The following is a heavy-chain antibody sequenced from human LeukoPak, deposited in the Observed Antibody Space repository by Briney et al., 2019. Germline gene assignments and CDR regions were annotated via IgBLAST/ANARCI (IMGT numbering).Heavy chain of an antibody. D-gene: IGHD6-19*01. CDR3: AREVAAAGIAVAGSYWYFDL. V-gene: IGHV4-59*13. J-gene: IGHJ2*01. CDR2: IYYSGST. CDR1: GGSISSYY. Sequence: PSETLSLTCTVSGGSISSYYWSWIRQPPGKGLEWIGYIYYSGSTTYNPSLKSRVTMSVDTSKNQFSLKLSSVTAADTAVYYCAREVAAAGIAVAGSYWYFDLWGRGTLVTVSS.